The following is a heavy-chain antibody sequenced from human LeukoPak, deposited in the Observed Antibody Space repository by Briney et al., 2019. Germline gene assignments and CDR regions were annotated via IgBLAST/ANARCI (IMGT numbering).Heavy chain of an antibody. CDR1: GYTFTGYY. V-gene: IGHV1-2*06. J-gene: IGHJ4*02. CDR3: ARDFYYGSGSN. CDR2: INPNSGGT. D-gene: IGHD3-10*01. Sequence: ASVKVSCKASGYTFTGYYMYWVRQAPGQGLEWMGRINPNSGGTNYAQKFQGRVTMTRDTSISTAYMELSRLRSDDTAVYYCARDFYYGSGSNWGQGTLVTVSS.